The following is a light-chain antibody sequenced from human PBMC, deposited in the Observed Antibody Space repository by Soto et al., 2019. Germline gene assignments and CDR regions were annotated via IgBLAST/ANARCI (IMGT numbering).Light chain of an antibody. V-gene: IGLV1-40*01. CDR3: PSYHRSLSARV. CDR2: ANS. CDR1: NSNIGAGYD. J-gene: IGLJ3*02. Sequence: QSVLTQPPSVSGAPGQRVTISCTGSNSNIGAGYDVHWYQQLPGTAPKLLIYANSNRPSGVPDRFSGSKSGTSASLAITGLQAEDEADYYCPSYHRSLSARVFGGGTKLTVL.